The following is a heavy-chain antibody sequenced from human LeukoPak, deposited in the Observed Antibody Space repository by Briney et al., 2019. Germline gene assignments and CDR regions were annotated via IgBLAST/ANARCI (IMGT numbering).Heavy chain of an antibody. CDR3: ARSRDGYLVGFDY. D-gene: IGHD5-24*01. J-gene: IGHJ4*02. Sequence: PGGSLRLSCTVSGGSISGYYWSWIRQPPGKGLEWIGCIYYSGSTDYNPSLKSRVTISLDSSKNQFSLKLSSVTAADAAVYYCARSRDGYLVGFDYWGQGTLVTVSS. CDR1: GGSISGYY. CDR2: IYYSGST. V-gene: IGHV4-59*01.